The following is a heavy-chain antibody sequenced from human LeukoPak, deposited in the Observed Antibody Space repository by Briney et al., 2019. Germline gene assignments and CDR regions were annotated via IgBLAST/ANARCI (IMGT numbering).Heavy chain of an antibody. J-gene: IGHJ4*02. CDR2: ISASGGNS. CDR1: GFTFSDSA. D-gene: IGHD1-26*01. V-gene: IGHV3-23*01. Sequence: RGSLRLSCEASGFTFSDSAMSWVRQASGRGLEWVSLISASGGNSYYADSVKGRFTVSRDSSKNTLHLQMNSLRAEDTAVYYCARDIELSCWGQGTLVTVPS. CDR3: ARDIELSC.